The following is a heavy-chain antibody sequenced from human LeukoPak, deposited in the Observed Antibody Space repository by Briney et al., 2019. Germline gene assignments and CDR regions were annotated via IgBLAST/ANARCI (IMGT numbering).Heavy chain of an antibody. CDR1: GYTFTSYY. CDR3: ARAPGYCSSTSCHGTGGPAFDI. Sequence: ASVKVSCKASGYTFTSYYMHWVRQAPGQGLEWMGIINPSGGSTSYAQKFQGRVTMTRDTSTSTVYMELSSLRSDDTAVYYCARAPGYCSSTSCHGTGGPAFDIWGQGTMVIVSS. CDR2: INPSGGST. V-gene: IGHV1-46*01. J-gene: IGHJ3*02. D-gene: IGHD2-2*01.